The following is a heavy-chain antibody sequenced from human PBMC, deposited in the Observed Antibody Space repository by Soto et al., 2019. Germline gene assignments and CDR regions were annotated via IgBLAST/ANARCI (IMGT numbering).Heavy chain of an antibody. CDR1: GGTFSSYA. CDR3: ARDYSSSSAEAWFDP. V-gene: IGHV1-69*13. Sequence: SVKVSCKASGGTFSSYAISWVRQAPGQGLEWMGGIIPIFGTANYAQKFQGRVTITADESTSTAYMELSSLRSEDTAVYYCARDYSSSSAEAWFDPWGQGTLVTVSS. D-gene: IGHD6-13*01. CDR2: IIPIFGTA. J-gene: IGHJ5*02.